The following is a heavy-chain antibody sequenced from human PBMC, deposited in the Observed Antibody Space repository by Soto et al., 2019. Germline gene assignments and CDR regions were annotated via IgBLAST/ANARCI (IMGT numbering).Heavy chain of an antibody. CDR2: IGGSGYT. D-gene: IGHD6-13*01. CDR3: ARYSSSWFGRIAY. V-gene: IGHV3-11*06. J-gene: IGHJ4*02. Sequence: PGLSLRLWCAAAGFTFGDYYISWILKSPGEGLEWIAYIGGSGYTKYADSVKGRFTISRDNAKNSLYLQMNSLRAEDTAVYYCARYSSSWFGRIAYWGQGTLFPGSS. CDR1: GFTFGDYY.